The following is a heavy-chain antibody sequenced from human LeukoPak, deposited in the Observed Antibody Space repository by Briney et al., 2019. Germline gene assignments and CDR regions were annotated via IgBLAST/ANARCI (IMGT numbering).Heavy chain of an antibody. D-gene: IGHD3-10*01. CDR2: ISYDGSNK. J-gene: IGHJ4*02. CDR3: ARARITMVRGVIGTSELTGV. V-gene: IGHV3-30-3*01. Sequence: PGGSLRLSCAASGFTFSSYAMHWVRQAPGKGLEWVAVISYDGSNKYYADSVKGRFTISRDNSKNTLYLQMNSLRAEDTAVYYCARARITMVRGVIGTSELTGVWGQGTLVTVSS. CDR1: GFTFSSYA.